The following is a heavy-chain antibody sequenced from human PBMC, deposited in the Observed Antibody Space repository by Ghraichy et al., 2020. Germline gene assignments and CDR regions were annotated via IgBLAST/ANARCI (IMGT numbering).Heavy chain of an antibody. CDR2: IIPIFGTA. CDR3: AGWAATGNWFDP. D-gene: IGHD1-14*01. V-gene: IGHV1-69*13. CDR1: GGTFSSYA. Sequence: SVKVSCKASGGTFSSYAISWVRQAPGQGLEWMGGIIPIFGTANYAQKFQGRVTITADESTSTAYMELSSLRSEDTAVYYCAGWAATGNWFDPWGQGTLVTVSS. J-gene: IGHJ5*02.